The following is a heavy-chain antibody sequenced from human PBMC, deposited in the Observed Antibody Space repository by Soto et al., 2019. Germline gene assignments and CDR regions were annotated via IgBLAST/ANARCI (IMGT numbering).Heavy chain of an antibody. D-gene: IGHD2-15*01. CDR2: ISGSGGST. CDR1: GFTFSSYA. V-gene: IGHV3-23*01. J-gene: IGHJ4*02. CDR3: AKDGAGYCSGGSCFDY. Sequence: EVQLLESGGGLVQPGGSLRLSCAASGFTFSSYAMSWVRQAPGKGLEWVSAISGSGGSTYYADSVKGRFTISRDNSKNTLYLQMNSLRAEDTAVYYCAKDGAGYCSGGSCFDYWGQGTLVTVSS.